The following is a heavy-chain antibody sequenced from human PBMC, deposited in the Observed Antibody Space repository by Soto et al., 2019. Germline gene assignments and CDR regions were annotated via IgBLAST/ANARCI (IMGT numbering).Heavy chain of an antibody. CDR1: GGTFSSYA. J-gene: IGHJ4*02. Sequence: QVQLVQSGAEVKKPGSSVKVSCKASGGTFSSYAISWVRQAPGQGLEWMGGIIPIFGTANYAQKFQGRVTITADESTSTVYMELRSLRAADTAAYYGARDSRYCSGGSCYFLPGIDYWGQGTLVTVSS. V-gene: IGHV1-69*12. D-gene: IGHD2-15*01. CDR2: IIPIFGTA. CDR3: ARDSRYCSGGSCYFLPGIDY.